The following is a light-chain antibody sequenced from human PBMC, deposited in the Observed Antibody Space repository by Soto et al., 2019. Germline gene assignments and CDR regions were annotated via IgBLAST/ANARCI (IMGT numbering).Light chain of an antibody. CDR2: EVT. CDR3: CSYAGSSSSI. CDR1: SSDVGTYNL. Sequence: QPALTHPASVSGSHRHSSTIFCSETSSDVGTYNLVSWYQQYPGKAPRLMIYEVTKRPSGVSNRFSGSKSGNTASLTISGLQPEDEADYYCCSYAGSSSSIFGTGTKVTVL. J-gene: IGLJ1*01. V-gene: IGLV2-23*02.